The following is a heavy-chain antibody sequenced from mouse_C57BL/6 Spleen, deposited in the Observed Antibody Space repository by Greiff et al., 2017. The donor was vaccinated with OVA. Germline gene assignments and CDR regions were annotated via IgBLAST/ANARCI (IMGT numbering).Heavy chain of an antibody. CDR3: ARYKVSPGYFDV. J-gene: IGHJ1*03. D-gene: IGHD2-14*01. V-gene: IGHV7-3*01. CDR1: GFTFTDYY. Sequence: DVMLVESGGGLVQPGGSLSLSCAASGFTFTDYYMSWVRQPPGKALEWLGFIRNKANGYTTEYSASVKGRFTISRDNSQSILYLQMNALRAEDSATYYCARYKVSPGYFDVWGTGTTVTVSS. CDR2: IRNKANGYTT.